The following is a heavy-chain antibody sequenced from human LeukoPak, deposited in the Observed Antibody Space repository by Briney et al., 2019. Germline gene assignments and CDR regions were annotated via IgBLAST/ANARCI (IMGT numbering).Heavy chain of an antibody. CDR2: ISSTGSTI. V-gene: IGHV3-48*04. CDR3: ARRAPSHDFDD. Sequence: GGSLRLSCTVSGFTVSSNSMSWVRQAPGKGLEWVSYISSTGSTIYYADSVKGRFTISRDNAKNSLYLQMNSLRVEDTALYYCARRAPSHDFDDWGQGTLVTVSS. CDR1: GFTVSSNS. J-gene: IGHJ4*02.